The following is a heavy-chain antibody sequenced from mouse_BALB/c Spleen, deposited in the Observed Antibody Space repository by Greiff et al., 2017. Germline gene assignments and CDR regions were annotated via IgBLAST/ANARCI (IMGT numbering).Heavy chain of an antibody. Sequence: QVQLKESGPGLVQPSQSLSITCTVSGFSLTSYGVHWVRQSPGKGLEWLGVIWSGGSTDYNAAFISRLSISKDNSKSQVFFKMNSLQANDTAIYYCARTDDGYYAWFAYWGQGTLVTVSA. J-gene: IGHJ3*01. CDR2: IWSGGST. V-gene: IGHV2-2*02. CDR1: GFSLTSYG. CDR3: ARTDDGYYAWFAY. D-gene: IGHD2-3*01.